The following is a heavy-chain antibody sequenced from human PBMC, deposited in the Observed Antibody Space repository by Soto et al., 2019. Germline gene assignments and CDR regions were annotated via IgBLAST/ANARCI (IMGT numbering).Heavy chain of an antibody. Sequence: VGSLRLSCAASGFTFSSYSMKCFLQSPVKVLYWVSYISSSSYTIYYADSVKGRFTISRDNAKNSLYLQMNSLRDEDTAVYYCARGYCSGSTCFIGGRYFDYWGQGTLVTVSS. CDR1: GFTFSSYS. D-gene: IGHD2-15*01. J-gene: IGHJ4*02. CDR2: ISSSSYTI. CDR3: ARGYCSGSTCFIGGRYFDY. V-gene: IGHV3-48*02.